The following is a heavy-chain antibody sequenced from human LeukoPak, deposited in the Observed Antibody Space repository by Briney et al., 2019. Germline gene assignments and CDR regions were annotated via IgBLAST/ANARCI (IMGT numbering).Heavy chain of an antibody. D-gene: IGHD3-10*01. J-gene: IGHJ4*02. Sequence: SEILSLTCAVYGGSFSGYYWSWIRQPPGKGLEWIGEINHSGSTNYNPSLKSRVTISVDTSKNQFSLKLSSVTAADTAVYYCARAHYYGSGSYYNRLSMDFDYWGQGTLVTVSS. CDR3: ARAHYYGSGSYYNRLSMDFDY. CDR2: INHSGST. V-gene: IGHV4-34*01. CDR1: GGSFSGYY.